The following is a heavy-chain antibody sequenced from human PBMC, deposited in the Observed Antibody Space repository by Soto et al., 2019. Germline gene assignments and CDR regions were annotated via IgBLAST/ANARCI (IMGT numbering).Heavy chain of an antibody. D-gene: IGHD6-13*01. CDR2: MNPNTGGT. V-gene: IGHV1-2*02. CDR1: GYTFIAYY. Sequence: QVHLVQSGAEVKEPGASVKVSCKTSGYTFIAYYVFWVRQAPGQGLEWMGWMNPNTGGTRYAQKFRGRVTMTRDTSISTAYMELSSLRSDDTAVYYCARDSLNLAARPFDPWGQGTLVTVSS. J-gene: IGHJ5*02. CDR3: ARDSLNLAARPFDP.